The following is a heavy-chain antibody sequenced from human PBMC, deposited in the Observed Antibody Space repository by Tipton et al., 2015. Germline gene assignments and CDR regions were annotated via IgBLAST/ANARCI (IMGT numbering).Heavy chain of an antibody. D-gene: IGHD3-10*01. CDR1: GFKFGNHW. CDR3: TRSGTYYYGSGSDY. Sequence: SLRLSCVGSGFKFGNHWISWVRQAPGKGLEWVANIKQDGSEKYYVDSVKGRLTISRDNANNSVFLQMDSLSPEDTAVYYCTRSGTYYYGSGSDYWGQGTLVTVSS. V-gene: IGHV3-7*01. J-gene: IGHJ4*02. CDR2: IKQDGSEK.